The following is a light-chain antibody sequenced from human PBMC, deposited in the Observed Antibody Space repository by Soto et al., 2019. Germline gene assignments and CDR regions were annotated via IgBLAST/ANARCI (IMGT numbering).Light chain of an antibody. CDR1: QSVSSYY. CDR2: GAS. Sequence: EVVLTKSPGTLSLSPGERATLSCRASQSVSSYYLAWYQQKPGQAPRLLIYGASSRATGIPDRFSGSGSGTDFTLTISRLARGDFAVYYCQQYGSSPKTFGQGTKVDNK. V-gene: IGKV3-20*01. J-gene: IGKJ1*01. CDR3: QQYGSSPKT.